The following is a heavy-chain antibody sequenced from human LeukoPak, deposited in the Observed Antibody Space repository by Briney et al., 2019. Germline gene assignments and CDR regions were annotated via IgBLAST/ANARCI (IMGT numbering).Heavy chain of an antibody. V-gene: IGHV3-74*01. CDR1: GFPFRSYW. CDR3: ARDDGDGYIHYFDY. Sequence: GGSLRLSCTASGFPFRSYWMHWVRQAPGKGLVWVSGVNSDEGIKKTADSVKGRFTISRDNAKNTLYLQMNSLRADDTAVYYCARDDGDGYIHYFDYWGQGTLVTVSS. D-gene: IGHD5-24*01. J-gene: IGHJ4*02. CDR2: VNSDEGIK.